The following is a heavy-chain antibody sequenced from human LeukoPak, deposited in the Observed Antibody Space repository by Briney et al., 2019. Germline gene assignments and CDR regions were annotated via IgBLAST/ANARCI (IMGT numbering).Heavy chain of an antibody. CDR3: ARTTVSRGWWFDP. CDR2: IIPIFGTA. J-gene: IGHJ5*02. CDR1: GGTFSSYA. Sequence: AASVKVSCKVSGGTFSSYAISWVRQAPGQGLEWMGGIIPIFGTANYAQKFQGRVTITADESTSTAYMELSSLRSEDTAVYYCARTTVSRGWWFDPWGQGTLVTVSS. V-gene: IGHV1-69*13. D-gene: IGHD4-11*01.